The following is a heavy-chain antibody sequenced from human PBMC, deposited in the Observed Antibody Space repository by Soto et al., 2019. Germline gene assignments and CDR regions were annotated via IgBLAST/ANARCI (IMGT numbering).Heavy chain of an antibody. V-gene: IGHV1-8*01. CDR2: MNPNSGNT. CDR1: GYSFINYD. CDR3: AKFLTYGSGRSGVGHPHIRDPYYFAY. D-gene: IGHD3-10*01. Sequence: ASVKVSCKASGYSFINYDINWVRQAPGRGLEWMGWMNPNSGNTGYAQKFQGRVTMTRDTSINTAYMELSSLTSEDTALYYCAKFLTYGSGRSGVGHPHIRDPYYFAYWGQGTRVTVSS. J-gene: IGHJ4*02.